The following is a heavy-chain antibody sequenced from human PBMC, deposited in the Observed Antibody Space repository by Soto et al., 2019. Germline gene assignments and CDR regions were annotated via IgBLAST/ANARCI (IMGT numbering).Heavy chain of an antibody. CDR3: ARERGSGYSLYYYGMDV. CDR2: IIPIFGTA. CDR1: GGTFSSYA. J-gene: IGHJ6*02. Sequence: SVKVSCKASGGTFSSYAISWVRQAPGQGLEWMGGIIPIFGTANYAQKFQGRVTITADKSTSTAYMELSSLRSEDTAVYYCARERGSGYSLYYYGMDVWSQGTTVTVSS. V-gene: IGHV1-69*06. D-gene: IGHD3-3*01.